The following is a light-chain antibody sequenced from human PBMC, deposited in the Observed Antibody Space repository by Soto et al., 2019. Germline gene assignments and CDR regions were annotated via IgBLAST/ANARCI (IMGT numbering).Light chain of an antibody. CDR1: QSVSSY. Sequence: EIVLTHSPATLSLSPCERATLSFSASQSVSSYLAWYQQKPGQAPRLLIYDASNRATGIPARFSGSGSGTDFTLTISSLEPEDFAVYYCQQRSNWRPITFGQGTRLEIK. J-gene: IGKJ5*01. CDR2: DAS. V-gene: IGKV3-11*01. CDR3: QQRSNWRPIT.